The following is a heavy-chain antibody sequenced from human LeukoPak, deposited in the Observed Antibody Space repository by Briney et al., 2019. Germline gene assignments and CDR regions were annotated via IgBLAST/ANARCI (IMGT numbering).Heavy chain of an antibody. D-gene: IGHD5-18*01. V-gene: IGHV1-18*01. CDR2: ISGYNGNT. CDR3: ARDYGYGVTVMISEDY. Sequence: ASVKVSCKASGYSFNRYGISWVRQAPGQGLEWMGWISGYNGNTNQAQKFQGRVSMTTDTSTSTAYMELRSLRSDDTAVYYCARDYGYGVTVMISEDYWGQGTLVTVSS. CDR1: GYSFNRYG. J-gene: IGHJ4*02.